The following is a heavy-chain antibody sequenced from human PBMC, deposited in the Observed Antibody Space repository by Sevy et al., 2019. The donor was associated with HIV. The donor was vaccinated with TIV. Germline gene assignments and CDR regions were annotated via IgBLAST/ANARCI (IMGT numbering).Heavy chain of an antibody. CDR2: FDPEDGET. V-gene: IGHV1-24*01. CDR3: ASTTDYYDSSGCPFDY. J-gene: IGHJ4*02. CDR1: GYTLTQLS. Sequence: ASVKVSCKVFGYTLTQLSMHWVRQAPGKGLEWMGSFDPEDGETIYAQKFQGRVTMTEDTSTDTAYMELRSLRSEDTAIYFCASTTDYYDSSGCPFDYWGQGTLVTVSS. D-gene: IGHD3-22*01.